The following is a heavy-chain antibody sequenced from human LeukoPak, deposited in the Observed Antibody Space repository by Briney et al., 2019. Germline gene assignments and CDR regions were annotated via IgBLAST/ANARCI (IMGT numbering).Heavy chain of an antibody. Sequence: GGSLRLSCAASGFTFSSYWMSWVRQAPGKGLEWVANIKQDGSEKYYVDSVKGRFTISRDNAKNSLYLQMNSLRAEDTAVYYCARESPAPLRYYGNKVNAFDIWGQGTMVTVSS. CDR1: GFTFSSYW. CDR3: ARESPAPLRYYGNKVNAFDI. V-gene: IGHV3-7*01. J-gene: IGHJ3*02. D-gene: IGHD3-9*01. CDR2: IKQDGSEK.